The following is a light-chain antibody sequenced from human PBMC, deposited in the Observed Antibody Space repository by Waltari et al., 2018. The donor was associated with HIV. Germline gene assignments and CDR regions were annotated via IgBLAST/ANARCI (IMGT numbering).Light chain of an antibody. CDR2: EVR. Sequence: QSALTQPASVSGSPGQSNTISCTGTSSDVGGSNYVSWYQQHPGKAPKLMIYEVRNRPSGVSNRFSGSKSGNTASLTISGLQAEDEADYYCSSYTSSSTPVVFGGGTKLTVL. V-gene: IGLV2-14*01. CDR1: SSDVGGSNY. J-gene: IGLJ2*01. CDR3: SSYTSSSTPVV.